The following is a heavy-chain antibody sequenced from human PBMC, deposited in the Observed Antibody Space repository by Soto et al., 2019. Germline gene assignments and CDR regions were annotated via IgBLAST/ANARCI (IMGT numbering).Heavy chain of an antibody. D-gene: IGHD4-17*01. Sequence: GGSLRLSCVASGFTFSGYAMSWVRQAPGQGLEWVSSITANDGDTNYADSVKGRFTISRDNSKNTLYLQMNSLRADDTAVYYCASRRNPYGAYDYWGQGTLVTVSS. V-gene: IGHV3-23*01. CDR1: GFTFSGYA. CDR3: ASRRNPYGAYDY. CDR2: ITANDGDT. J-gene: IGHJ4*02.